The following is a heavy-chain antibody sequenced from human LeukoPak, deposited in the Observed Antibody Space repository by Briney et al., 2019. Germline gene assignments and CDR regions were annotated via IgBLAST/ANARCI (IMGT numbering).Heavy chain of an antibody. V-gene: IGHV4-59*08. J-gene: IGHJ4*02. Sequence: SETLSLTCTVSGGSISSYYWSWIRQPPGKGLEWIGYIYYSGSTNYNPSLKSRVTISVDTSKNQFSLKLSSVIAADTAVYYCARLSSGLGYWGQGTLVTVSS. CDR1: GGSISSYY. CDR3: ARLSSGLGY. CDR2: IYYSGST. D-gene: IGHD6-19*01.